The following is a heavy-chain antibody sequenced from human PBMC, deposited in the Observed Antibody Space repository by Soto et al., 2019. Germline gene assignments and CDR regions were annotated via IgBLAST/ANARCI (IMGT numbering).Heavy chain of an antibody. CDR3: ERDVAVAGRGVYYFDY. Sequence: ASVKVSCKASGYTFASYAMHWVRQAPGQRLEWMGWINAGNGNTKYSQKFQGRVTITRDTSASTAYMELSSLRSEDTAVYYCERDVAVAGRGVYYFDYWGQGTLVTVSS. J-gene: IGHJ4*02. D-gene: IGHD6-19*01. CDR2: INAGNGNT. CDR1: GYTFASYA. V-gene: IGHV1-3*01.